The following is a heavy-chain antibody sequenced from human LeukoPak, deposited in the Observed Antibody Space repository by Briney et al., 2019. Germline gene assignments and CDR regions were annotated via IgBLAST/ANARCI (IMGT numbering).Heavy chain of an antibody. V-gene: IGHV3-7*01. Sequence: GESLKISCAASGFTFSSYWMSWARQAPGKGLEWVANIKQDGSEKYYVDSVKGRFTISRDNAKNSLYLQMNSLRAEDTAVYYCAREGIAARPFGVYWGQGTLVTVSS. CDR2: IKQDGSEK. D-gene: IGHD6-6*01. CDR1: GFTFSSYW. J-gene: IGHJ4*02. CDR3: AREGIAARPFGVY.